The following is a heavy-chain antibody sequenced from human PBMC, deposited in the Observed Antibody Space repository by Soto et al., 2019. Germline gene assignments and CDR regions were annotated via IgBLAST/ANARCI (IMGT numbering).Heavy chain of an antibody. CDR3: ARDRPNYERAYDDAFDI. D-gene: IGHD3-3*01. CDR1: GFTFSDYY. J-gene: IGHJ3*02. V-gene: IGHV3-11*01. CDR2: ISSSGSTI. Sequence: QVQLVESGGGLVKPGGSLRLSCAASGFTFSDYYMSWIRQAPGKGLEWVSYISSSGSTIYYADSVKGRFTISRDNAKNSLYLQMNSLIAEDTAVYYCARDRPNYERAYDDAFDIWGQGTMVTVSS.